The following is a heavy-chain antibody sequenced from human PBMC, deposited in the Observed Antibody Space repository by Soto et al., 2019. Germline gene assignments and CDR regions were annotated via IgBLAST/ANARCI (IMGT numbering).Heavy chain of an antibody. CDR1: GGSISSSSYY. CDR2: IYYSGST. J-gene: IGHJ6*02. Sequence: QLQLQESGPGLVKPSETLSLTCTVSGGSISSSSYYWGWIRQPPGKGLEWIGSIYYSGSTYYNPSLKSRVTISVDTSKNQFSLKLSSVTAADTAVYYCARHTTHQLATVVNNPTSHYYYYGMDAWGQGTTVTVSS. CDR3: ARHTTHQLATVVNNPTSHYYYYGMDA. V-gene: IGHV4-39*01. D-gene: IGHD2-2*01.